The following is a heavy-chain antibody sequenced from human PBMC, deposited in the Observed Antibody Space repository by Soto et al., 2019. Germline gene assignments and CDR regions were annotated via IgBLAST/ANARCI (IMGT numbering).Heavy chain of an antibody. V-gene: IGHV3-48*03. CDR2: ISKTGTTV. CDR3: ARVLNWFGNFFDQ. CDR1: GFTFTSFD. D-gene: IGHD3-10*01. J-gene: IGHJ4*02. Sequence: GGSLRLSCAASGFTFTSFDMVWVRQAPGKGLEWISHISKTGTTVNYADSMKGRLTISRDIAKNSLFLEMNSLTVEDTAVYYCARVLNWFGNFFDQWGQGNLVTVSS.